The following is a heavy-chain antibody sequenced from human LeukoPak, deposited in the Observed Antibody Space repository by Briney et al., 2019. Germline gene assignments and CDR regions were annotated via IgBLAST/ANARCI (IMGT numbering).Heavy chain of an antibody. CDR3: ARAEWGFFDY. CDR1: GGSFSGYY. D-gene: IGHD3-3*01. Sequence: SETLSLTCAVYGGSFSGYYWSWIRQPPGKGLEWIGEINHSGSTNYNPSLKSRVTISVDTSKNQFSLKLSSVTAADTAVYYCARAEWGFFDYWGQGTLATVSS. J-gene: IGHJ4*02. V-gene: IGHV4-34*01. CDR2: INHSGST.